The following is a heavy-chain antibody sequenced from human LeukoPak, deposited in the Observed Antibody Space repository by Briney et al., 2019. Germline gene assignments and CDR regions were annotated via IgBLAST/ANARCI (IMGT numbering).Heavy chain of an antibody. CDR1: GFTFSNYA. V-gene: IGHV3-23*01. D-gene: IGHD2-15*01. CDR3: ARQLGYCSDGSCYFDS. J-gene: IGHJ4*02. Sequence: GGSLRLSCAASGFTFSNYAMSWVRQAPGRGLERVSAISGSGGSTYYADSVKGRFTISRDNSQNTLHLQMNSLRAEDTAVYHCARQLGYCSDGSCYFDSWGQGTLVTVSS. CDR2: ISGSGGST.